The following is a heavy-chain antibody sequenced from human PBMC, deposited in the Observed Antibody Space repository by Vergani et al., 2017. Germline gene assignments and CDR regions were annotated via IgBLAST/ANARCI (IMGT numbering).Heavy chain of an antibody. D-gene: IGHD2-8*01. CDR1: GGSFNDYW. J-gene: IGHJ4*02. V-gene: IGHV4-34*01. CDR2: IRHDGIT. CDR3: AREGYCTNGVCFTLFDV. Sequence: QAQLQQWGAGLLKPSETLSLTCAIYGGSFNDYWWTWIRQPPGKGLEWIGEIRHDGITHYSPSLKSRVTISIEPSTHQFSLNLRSVTAADTAVYYCAREGYCTNGVCFTLFDVWGQGALVTVSS.